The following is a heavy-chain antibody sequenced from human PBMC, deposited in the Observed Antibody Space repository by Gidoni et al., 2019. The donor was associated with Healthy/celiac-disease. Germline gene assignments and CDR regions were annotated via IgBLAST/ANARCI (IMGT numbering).Heavy chain of an antibody. V-gene: IGHV3-23*04. J-gene: IGHJ6*02. Sequence: EVQLVESGGGLVQPGGSLRLSCAASGFTFSSYAMSWVRQAPGKGLEWVSAISGSGGSTYYADSVKGRFTISRDNSKNTLYLQMNSLRAEDTAVYYCAKHLNDIVVVPAAIGPAGMDVWGQGTTVTVSS. CDR3: AKHLNDIVVVPAAIGPAGMDV. CDR1: GFTFSSYA. D-gene: IGHD2-2*02. CDR2: ISGSGGST.